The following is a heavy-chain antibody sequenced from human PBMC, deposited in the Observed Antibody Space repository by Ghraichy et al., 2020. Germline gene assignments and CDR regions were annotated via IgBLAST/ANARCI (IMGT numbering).Heavy chain of an antibody. Sequence: SETLSLTCAVSGGSISSSNWWSWVRQPPGKGLEWIAEIYHSGSTNYNPSLKSRVTISVDKSKNQFSLKLSSVTAADTAVYYCATLSSSSSWYGGYFDYWGQGTLVTVSS. D-gene: IGHD6-13*01. V-gene: IGHV4-4*02. CDR2: IYHSGST. J-gene: IGHJ4*02. CDR1: GGSISSSNW. CDR3: ATLSSSSSWYGGYFDY.